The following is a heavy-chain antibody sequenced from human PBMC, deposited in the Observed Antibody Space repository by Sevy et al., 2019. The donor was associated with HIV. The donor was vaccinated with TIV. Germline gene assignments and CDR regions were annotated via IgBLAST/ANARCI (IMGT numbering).Heavy chain of an antibody. CDR1: GFTLSSFG. Sequence: GGSLRLSCTASGFTLSSFGMHWVRQAPGMGLEWVAVILYDGSSKYYADSVKGRFTNSRDNSKTTLYLQMNSLRAEDTAVYYCAKGGYDSSGKPPYQNWGHGTLVTVSS. J-gene: IGHJ1*01. D-gene: IGHD3-22*01. CDR2: ILYDGSSK. CDR3: AKGGYDSSGKPPYQN. V-gene: IGHV3-30*18.